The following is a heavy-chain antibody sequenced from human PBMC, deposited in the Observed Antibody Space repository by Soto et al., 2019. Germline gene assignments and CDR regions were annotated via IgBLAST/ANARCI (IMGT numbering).Heavy chain of an antibody. CDR2: TFYSSKWYN. V-gene: IGHV6-1*01. CDR1: GDSVSSNSGA. D-gene: IGHD1-26*01. J-gene: IGHJ4*02. Sequence: SQTLSLTCAVSGDSVSSNSGAWNWIRQSPSRGLEWLGRTFYSSKWYNDYAESVKSRITINPDTSKNQFSLHLNSVTPEDTAVYYCARLLWEYRALDYWGQGTLVTVSS. CDR3: ARLLWEYRALDY.